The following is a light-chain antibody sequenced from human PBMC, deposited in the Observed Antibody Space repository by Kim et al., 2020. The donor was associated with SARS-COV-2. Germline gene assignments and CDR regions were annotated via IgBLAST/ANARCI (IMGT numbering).Light chain of an antibody. CDR3: QQYNKWPLT. V-gene: IGKV3-15*01. J-gene: IGKJ4*01. CDR2: GAS. CDR1: QSVSSN. Sequence: GSPGERATLSCRASQSVSSNLAWYQQKPGQAPRVLIYGASTRATGIPARFSGSGSGTEFTLTISSLQSEDFAVYYCQQYNKWPLTFGGGTKVDIK.